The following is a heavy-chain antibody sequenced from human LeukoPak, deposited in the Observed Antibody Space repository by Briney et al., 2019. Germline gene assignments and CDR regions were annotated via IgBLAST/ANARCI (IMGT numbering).Heavy chain of an antibody. CDR2: INHSGST. Sequence: SETLSLTCAVYGGPFSSYYWSWIRQPPGKGLEWIGEINHSGSTNYNPSLKSRVTISVDTSKNQFSLKLSSVTAADTAVYYCARRGGSYFSYWGQGTLVTVSS. CDR3: ARRGGSYFSY. V-gene: IGHV4-34*01. D-gene: IGHD1-26*01. J-gene: IGHJ4*02. CDR1: GGPFSSYY.